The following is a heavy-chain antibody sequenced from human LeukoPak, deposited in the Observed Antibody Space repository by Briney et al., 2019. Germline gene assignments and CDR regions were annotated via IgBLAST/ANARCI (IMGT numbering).Heavy chain of an antibody. V-gene: IGHV3-48*04. CDR1: GFTFGSYS. D-gene: IGHD2-15*01. J-gene: IGHJ6*02. CDR3: ARDSGYCSGGSCYAYYYYGMDV. CDR2: ISSSSRTI. Sequence: PGGFLRLSCAASGFTFGSYSMNWVRQAPGKGLEWVSYISSSSRTIDYADSVKGRFTISRDNAKNSLYLQMNSLRAEDTAVYYCARDSGYCSGGSCYAYYYYGMDVWGQGTTVTVSS.